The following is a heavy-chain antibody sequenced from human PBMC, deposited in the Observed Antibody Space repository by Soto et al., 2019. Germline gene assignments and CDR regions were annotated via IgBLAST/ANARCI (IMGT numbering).Heavy chain of an antibody. CDR1: GFTFSSYS. J-gene: IGHJ6*02. CDR2: ISSSSSTI. CDR3: ARGILGYYGMDV. Sequence: PGGSLRLSCAASGFTFSSYSMNWVRQAPGKGLEWVSYISSSSSTIYYADSVKGRFTISRDNAKNSLYLQMNSLRDEDTAVYYCARGILGYYGMDVWGQGTTVTVYS. D-gene: IGHD2-15*01. V-gene: IGHV3-48*02.